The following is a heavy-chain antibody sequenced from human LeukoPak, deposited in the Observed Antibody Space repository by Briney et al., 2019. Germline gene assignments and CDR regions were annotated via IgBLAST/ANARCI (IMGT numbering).Heavy chain of an antibody. CDR2: ISSSSTYI. Sequence: GGSLRLSCAASAFTFSTYSMNWVRQAPGKGLEWVSSISSSSTYIYYADSVKGRFTIPRDNAKNSLYLQMNSLRAEDTAVYYCTRDVSDRSDGFDCWGQGTLVTVSS. D-gene: IGHD6-19*01. CDR1: AFTFSTYS. J-gene: IGHJ4*02. V-gene: IGHV3-21*01. CDR3: TRDVSDRSDGFDC.